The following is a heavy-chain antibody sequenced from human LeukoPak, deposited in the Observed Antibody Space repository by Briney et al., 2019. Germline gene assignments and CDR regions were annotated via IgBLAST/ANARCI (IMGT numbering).Heavy chain of an antibody. Sequence: GASVKVSCKASGYTFTGYYMHWVRQAPGQGLEWMGWINPNSGGTNYAQKFQGRVTMTRDTSISTAYMELSRLRSDDTAVYYCARIAARPYYYYYMDVWGKGTTVTVSS. CDR1: GYTFTGYY. CDR2: INPNSGGT. CDR3: ARIAARPYYYYYMDV. J-gene: IGHJ6*03. D-gene: IGHD6-6*01. V-gene: IGHV1-2*02.